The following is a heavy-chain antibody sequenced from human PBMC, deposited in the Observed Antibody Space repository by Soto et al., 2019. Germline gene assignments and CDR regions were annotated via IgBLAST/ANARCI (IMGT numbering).Heavy chain of an antibody. V-gene: IGHV1-18*01. J-gene: IGHJ6*02. CDR2: ISAYNGNT. CDR1: GYTFTSYG. Sequence: ASVKVSCKASGYTFTSYGISWVRQAPGQGLEWMGWISAYNGNTNYAQKLQGRATMTTDTSTSTAYMELRSLRSDDTAVYYCARLEGLPRSYYYYGKDVWGQGTTVTVSS. D-gene: IGHD4-17*01. CDR3: ARLEGLPRSYYYYGKDV.